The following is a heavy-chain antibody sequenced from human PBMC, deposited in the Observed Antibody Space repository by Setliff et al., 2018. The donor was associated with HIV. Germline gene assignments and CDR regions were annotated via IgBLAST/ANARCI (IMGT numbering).Heavy chain of an antibody. CDR1: GGTFSNYA. J-gene: IGHJ3*02. Sequence: SVKVSCKSSGGTFSNYAFSWVRQAPAQGLEWMGGVIPIFDKTTYAQKFQGRVTITRDTSATTAYMELSSLRSEDTAIFYCAREPIGGDDAFDIWGQGTMVTVSS. CDR3: AREPIGGDDAFDI. D-gene: IGHD2-21*02. V-gene: IGHV1-69*05. CDR2: VIPIFDKT.